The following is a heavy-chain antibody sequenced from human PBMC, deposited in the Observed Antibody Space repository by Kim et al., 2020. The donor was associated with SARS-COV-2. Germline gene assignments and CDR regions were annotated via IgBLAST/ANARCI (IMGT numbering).Heavy chain of an antibody. V-gene: IGHV1-2*06. CDR3: AREGYYYDSSGSY. CDR1: GYTFTGYY. Sequence: ASVKVSCKASGYTFTGYYMHWVRQAPGQGLEWMGRINPNSGGTNYAQKFQGRVTMTRDTSISTAYMELSRLRSDDTAVYYCAREGYYYDSSGSYWGQGTLVTVSS. D-gene: IGHD3-22*01. CDR2: INPNSGGT. J-gene: IGHJ4*02.